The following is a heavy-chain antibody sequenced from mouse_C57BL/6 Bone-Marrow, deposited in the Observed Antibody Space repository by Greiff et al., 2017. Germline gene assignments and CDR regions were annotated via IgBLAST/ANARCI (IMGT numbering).Heavy chain of an antibody. CDR2: IRNKANGYTT. CDR3: ARPIWDWYFDV. CDR1: GFTFTDYY. Sequence: EVHLVESGGGLVQPGGSLSLSYAASGFTFTDYYMSWVRQPPGKALEWLGFIRNKANGYTTEYSASVKGRFTISRDNSQSILYLQMNALRAEDSATYYCARPIWDWYFDVWGTGTTVTVSS. D-gene: IGHD4-1*01. J-gene: IGHJ1*03. V-gene: IGHV7-3*01.